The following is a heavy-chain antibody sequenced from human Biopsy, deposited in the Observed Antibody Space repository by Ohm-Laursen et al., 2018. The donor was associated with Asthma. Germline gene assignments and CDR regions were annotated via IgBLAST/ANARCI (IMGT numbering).Heavy chain of an antibody. J-gene: IGHJ1*01. CDR2: IKQDGSEK. Sequence: SLRLSCAASGFTFGDYWMSWVRQVPGKGLEWVANIKQDGSEKNHVDSLKGRFTISRDNAKNSLYLQMNSLRAEDTAVYYCARTFHFWSPYHAEHYQLWGQGTLVTVSS. CDR1: GFTFGDYW. V-gene: IGHV3-7*01. CDR3: ARTFHFWSPYHAEHYQL. D-gene: IGHD3-3*02.